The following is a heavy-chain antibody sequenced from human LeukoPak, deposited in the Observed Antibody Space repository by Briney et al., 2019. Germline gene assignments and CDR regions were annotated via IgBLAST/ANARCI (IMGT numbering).Heavy chain of an antibody. V-gene: IGHV3-23*01. CDR1: GFTFSSYA. D-gene: IGHD2-15*01. Sequence: GGSLRLSCAASGFTFSSYAMSWVRQAPGKGLEWVSAISGSGGSTYYADSVKGRFTISRDNSKNTVYLQMHSLRVEDTAVYYCARRPSYSLSHFYFCGMDVWGRGTAVTVSS. CDR3: ARRPSYSLSHFYFCGMDV. CDR2: ISGSGGST. J-gene: IGHJ6*02.